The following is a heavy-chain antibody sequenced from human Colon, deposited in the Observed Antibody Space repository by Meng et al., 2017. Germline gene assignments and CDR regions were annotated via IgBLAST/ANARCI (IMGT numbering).Heavy chain of an antibody. J-gene: IGHJ4*02. CDR1: GFTFSSYA. D-gene: IGHD6-6*01. Sequence: QGQLVESGGGVVQPGGSLRLSCTASGFTFSSYAIHWVRQAPGKGLEWVALISFDGSNEYYADSVKGRFTISRDNSKNTLYMQINSLRAEDTAVYYCAKPLTGGSSPSHFDYWGQGTLVTVSS. CDR2: ISFDGSNE. CDR3: AKPLTGGSSPSHFDY. V-gene: IGHV3-30*18.